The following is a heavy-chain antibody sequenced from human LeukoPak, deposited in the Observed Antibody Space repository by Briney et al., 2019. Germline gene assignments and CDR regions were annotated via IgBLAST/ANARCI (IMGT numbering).Heavy chain of an antibody. V-gene: IGHV3-74*01. CDR2: INTDGSST. CDR1: GITFSSYW. CDR3: ARVVEEQLDDAFDI. D-gene: IGHD6-6*01. J-gene: IGHJ3*02. Sequence: GGSLRLSCAASGITFSSYWMHWVRQAPGKGLVWVSRINTDGSSTSYADSVKGRFTISRDNAKNTLYLQMNSLRAEDTAVYYCARVVEEQLDDAFDIWGQGTMVTVSS.